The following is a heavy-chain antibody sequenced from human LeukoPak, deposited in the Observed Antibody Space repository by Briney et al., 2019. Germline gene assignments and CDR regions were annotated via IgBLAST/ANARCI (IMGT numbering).Heavy chain of an antibody. CDR1: GFNLKDHA. Sequence: GGSLRLSCAASGFNLKDHAMHWIRQPPGSGKGLEWVSGIYWNGDGVDYADSVKGRFTISRDNAKNSLYLQMNSLRPEDTAMYYCIKDVKAGGLDYWGQGTLVTVSS. CDR2: IYWNGDGV. J-gene: IGHJ4*02. CDR3: IKDVKAGGLDY. D-gene: IGHD3-10*01. V-gene: IGHV3-9*01.